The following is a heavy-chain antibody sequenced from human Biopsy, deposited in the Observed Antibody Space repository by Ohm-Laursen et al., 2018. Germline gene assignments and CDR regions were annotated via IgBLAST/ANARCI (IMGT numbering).Heavy chain of an antibody. CDR3: GRREVVITHDAFDT. D-gene: IGHD3-22*01. CDR1: GGSISSYY. J-gene: IGHJ3*02. Sequence: SDTLSLTCTVSGGSISSYYWTWIRPPPGKGLEWIGDVYYSGSTNRNPSLKSRVTILVDTSKTQFSLKKNSWTAADTAVYYCGRREVVITHDAFDTWGQGTMVTVSS. CDR2: VYYSGST. V-gene: IGHV4-59*08.